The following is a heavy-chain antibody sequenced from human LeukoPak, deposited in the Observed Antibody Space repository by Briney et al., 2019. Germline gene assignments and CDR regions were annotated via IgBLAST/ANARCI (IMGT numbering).Heavy chain of an antibody. CDR1: GGSISSGGYS. CDR2: IYHSGST. J-gene: IGHJ3*02. V-gene: IGHV4-30-2*01. CDR3: ARDGGYYDILTGYYEDAFDI. Sequence: SQTLSLTCAVSGGSISSGGYSWRWIRQPPGKGLEWIGYIYHSGSTYYNPSLKSRVTISVDRSKNQFSLELSSVTAADTAVYYCARDGGYYDILTGYYEDAFDIWGQGTMVTVSS. D-gene: IGHD3-9*01.